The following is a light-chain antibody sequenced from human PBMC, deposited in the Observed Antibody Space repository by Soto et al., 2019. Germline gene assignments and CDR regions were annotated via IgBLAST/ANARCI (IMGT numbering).Light chain of an antibody. V-gene: IGKV1-33*01. CDR2: DAS. CDR3: QQYDNLPRT. J-gene: IGKJ4*01. CDR1: QDISNY. Sequence: DIPMTQSPSSLSASVGDRVTITCQASQDISNYLNWYQQKPGKAPKLLIYDASNLETGVPSRFSGSGSGTDFNFTISSLQPEDIATYYCQQYDNLPRTFGGGTKVEIK.